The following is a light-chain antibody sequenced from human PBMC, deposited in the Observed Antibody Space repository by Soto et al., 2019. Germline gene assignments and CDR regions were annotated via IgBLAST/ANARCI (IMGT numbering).Light chain of an antibody. CDR3: QQRSNWPGSIT. J-gene: IGKJ5*01. CDR1: QSVSSY. Sequence: EIVLTQSPATLSLSPGERATLCWTGIQSVSSYLAWYQQKPGQAPRLLIYDASNRATGIPARFSGSGSGTDFTLTISSLEPEDFAVYYCQQRSNWPGSITFGQGTPLEIK. CDR2: DAS. V-gene: IGKV3-11*01.